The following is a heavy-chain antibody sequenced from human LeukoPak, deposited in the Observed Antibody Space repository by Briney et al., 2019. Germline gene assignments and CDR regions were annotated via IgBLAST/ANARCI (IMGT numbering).Heavy chain of an antibody. Sequence: GGSLRLSCVASGFTFSTYGMSWVRQAPGKGLEWVSAISGSGGSTYYADSVKGRFTISRDNSKNTLYLQMNSLRAEDTALYYCAKNSGSYGGFDYWGQGTLVTVSS. D-gene: IGHD1-26*01. J-gene: IGHJ4*02. CDR1: GFTFSTYG. CDR2: ISGSGGST. CDR3: AKNSGSYGGFDY. V-gene: IGHV3-23*01.